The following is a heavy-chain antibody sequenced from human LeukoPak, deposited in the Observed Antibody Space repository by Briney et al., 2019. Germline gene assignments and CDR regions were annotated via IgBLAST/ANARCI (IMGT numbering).Heavy chain of an antibody. J-gene: IGHJ6*02. CDR3: AKAASSSWPSYYYGMDV. D-gene: IGHD6-13*01. CDR1: GFTFSTYG. Sequence: SGGSLRLSCAASGFTFSTYGMHWVRQAPGKGLEWVALISYDGSKKNYVDSVKGRFTISRDNSKNTLYLQMNSLRTEDTAVYYCAKAASSSWPSYYYGMDVWGQGTTVTVSS. CDR2: ISYDGSKK. V-gene: IGHV3-30*18.